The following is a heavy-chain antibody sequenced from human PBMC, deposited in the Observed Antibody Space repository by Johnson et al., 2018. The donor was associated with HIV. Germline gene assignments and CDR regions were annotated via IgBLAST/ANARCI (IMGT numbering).Heavy chain of an antibody. CDR3: AKSPMYYDSSGAFDI. Sequence: VQLVESGGGLVQPGRSLRLSCAASGFTFDDYAMHWVRQAPGKGLEWVSGISWNSGSIGYADSVKGRFTISRDNAKNSLYLQMNSLGAEDPALYYCAKSPMYYDSSGAFDIWGQGTMVTVSS. J-gene: IGHJ3*02. D-gene: IGHD3-3*01. CDR1: GFTFDDYA. CDR2: ISWNSGSI. V-gene: IGHV3-9*01.